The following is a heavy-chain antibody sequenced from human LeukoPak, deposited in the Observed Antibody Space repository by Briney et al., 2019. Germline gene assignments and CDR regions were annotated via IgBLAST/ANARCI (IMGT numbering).Heavy chain of an antibody. Sequence: GGSLRISCAASGFTFSSYAMHWVRQAPGKGLEWVAVISHDGNNKYNADSVKGRFTISRDNSKNTLYLQTNSLRAEDTAVYYCAREGVYSNGPFDYWGQGTRVTVSS. D-gene: IGHD5-18*01. CDR2: ISHDGNNK. V-gene: IGHV3-30-3*01. CDR3: AREGVYSNGPFDY. J-gene: IGHJ4*02. CDR1: GFTFSSYA.